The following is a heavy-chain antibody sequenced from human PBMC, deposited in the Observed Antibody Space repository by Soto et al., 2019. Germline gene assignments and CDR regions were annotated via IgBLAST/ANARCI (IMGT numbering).Heavy chain of an antibody. D-gene: IGHD4-17*01. CDR1: GGSISSYY. CDR2: IYYSGST. CDR3: ARLTVTFDY. J-gene: IGHJ4*02. V-gene: IGHV4-59*08. Sequence: SETLSLTCTVSGGSISSYYWSWIRQPPGKGLEWTGYIYYSGSTNYNPSLKSRVTISVDTSKNQFSLKLSSVTAADTAVYYCARLTVTFDYWGQGTLVTVSS.